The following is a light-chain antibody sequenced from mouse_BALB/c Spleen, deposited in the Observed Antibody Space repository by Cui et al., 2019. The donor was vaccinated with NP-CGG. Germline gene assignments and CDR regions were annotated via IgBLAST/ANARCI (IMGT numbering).Light chain of an antibody. J-gene: IGLJ1*01. CDR2: GTN. Sequence: QAVVTQESAATTSPGETVTLTCRSSTGAVTTSNYANWVQEKPDHLFTGLIGGTNNRAPGVPARFSGSLIGDQAALTITGAQTEDEAIYFCALWYSNHWVFGGGTKLTVL. CDR1: TGAVTTSNY. V-gene: IGLV1*01. CDR3: ALWYSNHWV.